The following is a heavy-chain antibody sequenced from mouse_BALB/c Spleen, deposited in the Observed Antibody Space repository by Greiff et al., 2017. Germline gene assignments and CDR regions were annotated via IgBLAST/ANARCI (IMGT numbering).Heavy chain of an antibody. D-gene: IGHD2-10*02. J-gene: IGHJ2*01. CDR1: GYTFTSYW. Sequence: QVQLKQPGAELVKPGASVKLSCKASGYTFTSYWMHWVKQRPGQGLEWIGEINPSNGRTNYNEKFKSKATLTVDKSSSTAYMQLSSLTSEDSAVYYCARWYGSDYWGQGTTLTVSS. CDR3: ARWYGSDY. V-gene: IGHV1S81*02. CDR2: INPSNGRT.